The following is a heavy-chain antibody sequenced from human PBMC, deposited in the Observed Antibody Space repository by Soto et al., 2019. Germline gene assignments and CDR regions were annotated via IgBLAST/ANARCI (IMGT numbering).Heavy chain of an antibody. CDR2: IWYDGSNK. J-gene: IGHJ4*02. Sequence: ESGGGVVQPGRSLRLSCAASGFMFSSHGMHWLRQAPGKGLEWVAVIWYDGSNKYYADSVKGRFTISSDNSKNTLYLQMNSLRVEDTAVYYCGPDTLDYWGQGTLVTVSS. CDR3: GPDTLDY. V-gene: IGHV3-33*01. CDR1: GFMFSSHG.